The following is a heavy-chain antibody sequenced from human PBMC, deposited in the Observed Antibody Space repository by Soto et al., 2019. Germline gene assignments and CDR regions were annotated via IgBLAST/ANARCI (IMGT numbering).Heavy chain of an antibody. D-gene: IGHD3-22*01. J-gene: IGHJ4*02. Sequence: ASVKVSCKAFGYTFTSYSISWVRQAPGQGLEWMGWISAYNGNTNYPQKLQGRVTMTTDTSTSTAYMELRSLRSDDTAAYYCARDISGLLGFIADYWGQGILVSVPQ. CDR2: ISAYNGNT. V-gene: IGHV1-18*01. CDR3: ARDISGLLGFIADY. CDR1: GYTFTSYS.